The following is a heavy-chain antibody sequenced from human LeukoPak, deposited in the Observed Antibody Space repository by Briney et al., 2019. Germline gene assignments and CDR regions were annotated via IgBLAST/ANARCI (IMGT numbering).Heavy chain of an antibody. CDR1: DFSFRHYD. D-gene: IGHD6-19*01. CDR3: ASSSGWLPSFDN. Sequence: GGSLRLSCAASDFSFRHYDMNWVRQAPGKGLEWLSYISRSGSPTYSADSVKGRFTISRDNAKNSLFLQMNSLRAEDTAIYYCASSSGWLPSFDNWGQGTLVTVSS. J-gene: IGHJ4*02. V-gene: IGHV3-48*03. CDR2: ISRSGSPT.